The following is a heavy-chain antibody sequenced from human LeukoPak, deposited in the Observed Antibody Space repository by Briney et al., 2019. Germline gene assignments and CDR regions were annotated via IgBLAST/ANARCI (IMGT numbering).Heavy chain of an antibody. CDR3: ARFDCRGGSCYNDYYCMDV. CDR2: VYSDDIT. J-gene: IGHJ6*02. CDR1: GVAVSNSY. Sequence: GGSLRLSCAASGVAVSNSYMSWVRQAPGKGLEWVSIVYSDDITYYVDSVRGRFTISRDNAKNSLYLQMNSLRAEDTAVYYCARFDCRGGSCYNDYYCMDVWGQRTTVTVSS. D-gene: IGHD2-15*01. V-gene: IGHV3-53*01.